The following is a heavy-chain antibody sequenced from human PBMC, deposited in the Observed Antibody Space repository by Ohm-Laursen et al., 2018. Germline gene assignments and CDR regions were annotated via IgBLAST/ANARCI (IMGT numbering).Heavy chain of an antibody. CDR2: IRSKAYGETT. CDR3: TKTDFWSGFHDY. Sequence: SLRLSCAASGFNFGDSGVSWVRQASGKGLAWVGFIRSKAYGETTEYAASVKGRFTISRDDSNSITYLQMNSLKTEDTALYYCTKTDFWSGFHDYWGQGTLVTVSS. D-gene: IGHD3-3*01. J-gene: IGHJ4*02. V-gene: IGHV3-49*04. CDR1: GFNFGDSG.